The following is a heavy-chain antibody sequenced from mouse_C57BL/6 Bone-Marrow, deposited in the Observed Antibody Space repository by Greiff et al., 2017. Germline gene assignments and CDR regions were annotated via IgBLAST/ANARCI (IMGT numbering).Heavy chain of an antibody. CDR1: GYTFTSYW. D-gene: IGHD2-10*02. CDR3: AREGYDNSSEYFDY. J-gene: IGHJ2*01. V-gene: IGHV1-7*01. Sequence: VQLQQSGAELAKPGASVKLSCKASGYTFTSYWMHWVKQRPGQGLEWIGYINPSSGYPKYNQKFKAKATLTADKSSSTAYMKLSSLTYEDSAVYYSAREGYDNSSEYFDYWGQGTTLTVSS. CDR2: INPSSGYP.